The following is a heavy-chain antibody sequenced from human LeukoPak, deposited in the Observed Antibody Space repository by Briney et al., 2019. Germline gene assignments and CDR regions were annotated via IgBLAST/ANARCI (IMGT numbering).Heavy chain of an antibody. V-gene: IGHV3-30-3*01. D-gene: IGHD3-3*01. CDR2: ISYDGSNK. Sequence: GGSLRLSCAASGFTFSSYAMHWVRQAPGKGLEWVAVISYDGSNKYYADSVKRRFTISRDNSKNTLYLQMNSLRAEDTAVYYCARGASYDYFDYWGQGTLVTVSS. J-gene: IGHJ4*02. CDR1: GFTFSSYA. CDR3: ARGASYDYFDY.